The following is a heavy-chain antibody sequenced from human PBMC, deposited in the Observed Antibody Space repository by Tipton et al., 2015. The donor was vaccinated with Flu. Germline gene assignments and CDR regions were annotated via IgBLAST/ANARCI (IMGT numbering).Heavy chain of an antibody. V-gene: IGHV4-31*11. Sequence: GLVKPSETLSLTCGVSGGSMSGRGYYWNWVRQHPERGLEWIGYIALSGSSYYNPSLRSRVTISADMSINEFSLRLDSVTAADTAIYYCARGSSPVVVTGIRFDYWGQGTQVTISS. CDR2: IALSGSS. CDR3: ARGSSPVVVTGIRFDY. J-gene: IGHJ4*02. CDR1: GGSMSGRGYY. D-gene: IGHD2-21*02.